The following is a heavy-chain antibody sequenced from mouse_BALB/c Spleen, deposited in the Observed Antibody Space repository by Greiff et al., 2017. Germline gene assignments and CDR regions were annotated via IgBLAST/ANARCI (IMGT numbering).Heavy chain of an antibody. V-gene: IGHV5-17*02. J-gene: IGHJ4*01. CDR2: ISSGSSTI. CDR3: ASSHYYGYAMDY. D-gene: IGHD1-2*01. Sequence: EVQLVESGGGLVQPGGSRKLSCAASGFTFSSFGMHWVRQAPEKGLEWVAYISSGSSTIYYADTVKGRFTISRDNPKNTLFLQMTSLRSEDTAMYYCASSHYYGYAMDYWGQGTSVTVSS. CDR1: GFTFSSFG.